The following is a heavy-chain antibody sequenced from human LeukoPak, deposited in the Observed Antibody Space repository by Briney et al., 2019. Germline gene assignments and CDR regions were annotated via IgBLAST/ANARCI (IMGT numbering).Heavy chain of an antibody. CDR1: GGSISSGGYY. CDR3: ARGRRPATLDY. J-gene: IGHJ4*02. Sequence: SQTLSLTCTVSGGSISSGGYYWSWIRQHPGKGLEWIGHIYYSGSTYYNPSLKSRVTISVDTSKNQFSLKLSSVTAADTAVYYCARGRRPATLDYWGQGTLVTVSS. V-gene: IGHV4-31*03. CDR2: IYYSGST. D-gene: IGHD2-2*01.